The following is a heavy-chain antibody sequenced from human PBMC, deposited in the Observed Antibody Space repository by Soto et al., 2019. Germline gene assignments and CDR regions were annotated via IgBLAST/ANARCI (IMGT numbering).Heavy chain of an antibody. CDR3: ARSFSPNSRYYYSYGMDV. Sequence: GGSLRLSGAASGFTFSTYSMNWVRQAPGKGLEWVSSISSSSDYIYYADSVQGRFTISRDNAKNSLYLQMNSLRAEDTAVYYCARSFSPNSRYYYSYGMDVWGQGTTVTVSS. CDR1: GFTFSTYS. D-gene: IGHD2-21*01. J-gene: IGHJ6*02. CDR2: ISSSSDYI. V-gene: IGHV3-21*01.